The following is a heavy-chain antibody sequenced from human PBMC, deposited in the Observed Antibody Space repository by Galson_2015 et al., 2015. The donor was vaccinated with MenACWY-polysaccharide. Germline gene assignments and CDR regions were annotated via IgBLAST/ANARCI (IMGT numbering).Heavy chain of an antibody. V-gene: IGHV7-4-1*02. CDR3: ARDPKLQVTPVPTGRFDY. D-gene: IGHD4-23*01. CDR1: GYTFTSYA. CDR2: INTNTGNP. J-gene: IGHJ4*02. Sequence: SVKVSCKASGYTFTSYAMNWVRQAPGQGLEWMGWINTNTGNPTYAQGFTGRDVFSLDTSVSTAYLQISSLKAEDTAVYYCARDPKLQVTPVPTGRFDYWGQGPLVTVSS.